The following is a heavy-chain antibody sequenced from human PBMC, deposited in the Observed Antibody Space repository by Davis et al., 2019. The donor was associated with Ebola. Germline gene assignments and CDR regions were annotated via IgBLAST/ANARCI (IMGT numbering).Heavy chain of an antibody. CDR1: GYTFTSYG. CDR3: ASSYDFWSGHDDYGMDV. V-gene: IGHV1-18*04. Sequence: ASVKVSCKASGYTFTSYGITWVRQAPGQGLEWMGWINPHNGNTNYAQNVQGRVTLTTDTSTSTAYMELRSLRSDDTAVYYCASSYDFWSGHDDYGMDVWGQGTTVTVSS. J-gene: IGHJ6*02. D-gene: IGHD3-3*01. CDR2: INPHNGNT.